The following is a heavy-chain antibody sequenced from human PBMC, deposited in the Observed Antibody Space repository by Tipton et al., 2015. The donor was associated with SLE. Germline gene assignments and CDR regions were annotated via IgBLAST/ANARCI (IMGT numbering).Heavy chain of an antibody. CDR2: ISYDGSNK. D-gene: IGHD3-10*01. V-gene: IGHV3-30*04. CDR3: ASSLLAGIDY. CDR1: GFTFSSYA. Sequence: SLRLSCAASGFTFSSYATHWVRQAPGKGLEWVALISYDGSNKYYADSVKGRFTISRDNSKNTLYLQMNSLRGEDTAVHYCASSLLAGIDYWGQGTLVTVSS. J-gene: IGHJ4*02.